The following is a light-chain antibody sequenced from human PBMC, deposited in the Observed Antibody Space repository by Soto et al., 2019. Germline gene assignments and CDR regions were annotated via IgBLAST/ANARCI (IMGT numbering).Light chain of an antibody. V-gene: IGKV3-15*01. CDR3: QQYNEWPLT. Sequence: EIVTTQSPATLSVSPGERATLSCRASQSVSNNVAWYQQKPGQAPRPLIYHAATRATGIPARFSGSGSGTEVTLTISSLQSEDFAVYYCQQYNEWPLTFGGGTKVEIK. J-gene: IGKJ4*01. CDR2: HAA. CDR1: QSVSNN.